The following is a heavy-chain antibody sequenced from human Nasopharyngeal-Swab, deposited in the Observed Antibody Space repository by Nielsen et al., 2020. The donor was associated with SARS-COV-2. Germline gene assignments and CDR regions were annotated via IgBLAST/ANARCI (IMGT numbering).Heavy chain of an antibody. CDR3: ARGYCSSTSCYTLVDP. CDR2: IIPIFGTA. D-gene: IGHD2-2*02. Sequence: SVKVSCKASGGTFSSYAISWVRQAPGQGLEWMGGIIPIFGTANYAQKFQGRVTITADESTSTAYMELSSLRSEDTAVYYCARGYCSSTSCYTLVDPWGQGTLVTVSS. J-gene: IGHJ5*02. V-gene: IGHV1-69*13. CDR1: GGTFSSYA.